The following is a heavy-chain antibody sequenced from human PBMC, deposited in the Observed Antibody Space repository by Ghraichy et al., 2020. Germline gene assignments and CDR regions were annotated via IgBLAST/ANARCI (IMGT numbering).Heavy chain of an antibody. D-gene: IGHD4-17*01. J-gene: IGHJ5*02. CDR1: GGSISSSTFY. V-gene: IGHV4-39*01. CDR3: ARLSTDDYGHYGGFDP. CDR2: IYYLGST. Sequence: SETLSLTCTVSGGSISSSTFYWGWIRQPPGKGLEWIGHIYYLGSTYYNPSLNSRVTISVDRSKNQFSLRLSSVTAADTAVYYCARLSTDDYGHYGGFDPWGQGTLVTVSS.